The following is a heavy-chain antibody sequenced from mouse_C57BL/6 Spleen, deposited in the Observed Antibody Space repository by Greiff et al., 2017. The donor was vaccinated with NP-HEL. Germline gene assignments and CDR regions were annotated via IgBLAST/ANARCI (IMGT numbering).Heavy chain of an antibody. CDR1: GFTFSDYG. Sequence: EVKLEESGGGLVKPGGSLKLSCAASGFTFSDYGMHWVRQAPEKGLEWVAYISSGGDYNYYADTVKGRFTISRDNARNTLYLQMSNLKSEDTAMYYCTREYYDGNYVFFDYWGQGTTLTVSS. V-gene: IGHV5-17*03. CDR2: ISSGGDYN. J-gene: IGHJ2*01. D-gene: IGHD2-3*01. CDR3: TREYYDGNYVFFDY.